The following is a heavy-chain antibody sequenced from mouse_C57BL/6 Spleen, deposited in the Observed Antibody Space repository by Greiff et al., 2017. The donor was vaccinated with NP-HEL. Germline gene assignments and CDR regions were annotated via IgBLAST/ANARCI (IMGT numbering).Heavy chain of an antibody. D-gene: IGHD2-4*01. CDR1: GYTFTSYW. J-gene: IGHJ2*01. CDR2: IYPSDSET. Sequence: QVQLQQPGAELVRPGSSVKLSCKASGYTFTSYWMDWVKQRPGQGLEWIGNIYPSDSETHYNQKFKDKATLTVDKSSSTAYMQLSSLTSEDSAVYYCARLYDYGFDYWGQGTTLTVSS. V-gene: IGHV1-61*01. CDR3: ARLYDYGFDY.